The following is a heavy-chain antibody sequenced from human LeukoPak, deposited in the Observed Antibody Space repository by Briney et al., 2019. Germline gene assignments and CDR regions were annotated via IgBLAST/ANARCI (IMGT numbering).Heavy chain of an antibody. Sequence: PSETLSLTCAVYGGSFSGYYWSWIRQPPGKGLEWIGEINHSGSTHYNPSLKSRVTISVDTSKNQFCLNLSSVTAADTAVYYCARGGPRVRRGQWKYYFDYWGQGTLVTVSS. CDR1: GGSFSGYY. V-gene: IGHV4-34*01. CDR2: INHSGST. CDR3: ARGGPRVRRGQWKYYFDY. J-gene: IGHJ4*02. D-gene: IGHD3-10*01.